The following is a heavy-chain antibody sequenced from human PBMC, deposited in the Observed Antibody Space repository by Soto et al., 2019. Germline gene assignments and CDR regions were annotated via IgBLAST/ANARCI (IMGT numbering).Heavy chain of an antibody. CDR2: ISGSGGST. J-gene: IGHJ6*02. D-gene: IGHD6-13*01. CDR1: GFPFCSYA. CDR3: AKALDPYSSSWEPYYYYGMDV. V-gene: IGHV3-23*01. Sequence: GGSLRLSCAASGFPFCSYAMSWVRPAPGEGLEWVSAISGSGGSTYYADSVKGRFTISRDNSKNTLYLQMNSLRAEDTAVYYCAKALDPYSSSWEPYYYYGMDVWGQGTTVTVSS.